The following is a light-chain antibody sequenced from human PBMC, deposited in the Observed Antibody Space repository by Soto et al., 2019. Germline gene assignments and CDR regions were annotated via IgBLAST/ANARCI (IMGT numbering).Light chain of an antibody. CDR3: NSYTSSSTQV. CDR2: DVS. CDR1: SRDVGAYNY. J-gene: IGLJ2*01. Sequence: QSALTQPASVSGSPGQSITISCTGTSRDVGAYNYVSWYQQHPGKAPKLMIYDVSNRPSGVSNRFSGSKSGSTASLTISGLQAEDEADYYCNSYTSSSTQVFGGGTKLTVL. V-gene: IGLV2-14*01.